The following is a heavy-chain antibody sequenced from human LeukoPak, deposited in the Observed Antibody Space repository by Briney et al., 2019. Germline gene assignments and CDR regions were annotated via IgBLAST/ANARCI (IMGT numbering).Heavy chain of an antibody. CDR2: MNPNSGNT. V-gene: IGHV1-8*01. CDR1: GYTFTSYD. Sequence: GASVKVSCKASGYTFTSYDINWVRQATGQGLEWMGWMNPNSGNTGYAQKFQGRVTMTRNTSISTAYMELSSLRSEDTAVYYCARGLFLLLFGELGIMDVWGKGTTVTVSS. CDR3: ARGLFLLLFGELGIMDV. D-gene: IGHD3-10*01. J-gene: IGHJ6*03.